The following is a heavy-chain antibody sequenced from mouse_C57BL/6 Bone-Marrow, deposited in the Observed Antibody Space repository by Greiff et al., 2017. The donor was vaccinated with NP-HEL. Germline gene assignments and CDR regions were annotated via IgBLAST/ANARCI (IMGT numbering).Heavy chain of an antibody. CDR2: ISYDGSN. CDR3: ARGDFGGYDEDY. Sequence: ESGPGLVKPSHSLSLTCSVTGYSITSGYYWNWIRQFPGNKLEWMGYISYDGSNNYNPSLKNRISITRDTSKNQFFLKLNSVTTEDTATYYCARGDFGGYDEDYWGQGTTLTVSS. V-gene: IGHV3-6*01. D-gene: IGHD2-2*01. J-gene: IGHJ2*01. CDR1: GYSITSGYY.